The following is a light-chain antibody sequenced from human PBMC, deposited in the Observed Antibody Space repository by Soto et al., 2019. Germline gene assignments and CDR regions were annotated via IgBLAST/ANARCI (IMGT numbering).Light chain of an antibody. CDR3: QQYNSYWT. V-gene: IGKV1-5*01. Sequence: IQMTKSRSTLSASVGDRVTITCRASQSISSWLAWYQQKPGKAPKLLIYDASSLESGVPSRFSGSGSGTEFTLTISSLQPDDFATYYCQQYNSYWTFGQGTKV. CDR1: QSISSW. CDR2: DAS. J-gene: IGKJ1*01.